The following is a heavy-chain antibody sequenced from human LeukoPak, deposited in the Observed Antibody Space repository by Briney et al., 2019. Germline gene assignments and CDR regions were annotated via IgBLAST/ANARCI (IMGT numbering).Heavy chain of an antibody. V-gene: IGHV1-69*04. Sequence: SVKVSCKASGGTLSSYAISWVRQAPGQGLEWMGRIIPILGIANYAQKFQGRVTITADKSTSTAYMELSSLRSEDTAVYYCARDQEFRTTVVTPAVYWGQGTLVTVSS. J-gene: IGHJ4*02. CDR1: GGTLSSYA. CDR2: IIPILGIA. CDR3: ARDQEFRTTVVTPAVY. D-gene: IGHD4-23*01.